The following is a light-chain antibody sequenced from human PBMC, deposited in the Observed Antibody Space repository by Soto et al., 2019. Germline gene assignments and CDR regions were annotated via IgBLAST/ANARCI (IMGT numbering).Light chain of an antibody. J-gene: IGLJ1*01. Sequence: QSVLTQPPSVSGAPGQRVTISCTGSGSNIGAGYDVHWYQQLPGTAPKLLIYGNNNRPSGIPDRFSGSKSGTSASLAISGLQAEDEADYYCSSYTDSSNYVFGTGTKLTVL. CDR3: SSYTDSSNYV. CDR2: GNN. CDR1: GSNIGAGYD. V-gene: IGLV1-40*01.